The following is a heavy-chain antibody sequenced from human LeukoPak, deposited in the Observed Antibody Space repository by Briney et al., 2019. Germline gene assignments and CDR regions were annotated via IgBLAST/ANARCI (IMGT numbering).Heavy chain of an antibody. J-gene: IGHJ4*02. Sequence: GGSLRLSCAASGFIFSSYGMHWVRQAPGKGLQWVAVISYGGSNKFYADSVKGRSTISRDNSRNTLYLQMDSLRAEDTAVYYCAKDTLVASAGYYFDHWGQGTLVTVSS. CDR2: ISYGGSNK. CDR3: AKDTLVASAGYYFDH. CDR1: GFIFSSYG. D-gene: IGHD6-13*01. V-gene: IGHV3-30*18.